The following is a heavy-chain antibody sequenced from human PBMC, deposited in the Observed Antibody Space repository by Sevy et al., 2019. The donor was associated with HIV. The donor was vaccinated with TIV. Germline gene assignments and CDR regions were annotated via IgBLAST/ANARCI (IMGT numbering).Heavy chain of an antibody. CDR3: AKDIAPGSDSSGYYPNGQDY. Sequence: GGSLRLSCAASGFTFSSYGMHWVRQAPGKGLEWVAVISYDGSNKYYADSVKGRFTISRDNSKNTLYLQMNGLRAEDTAVYYCAKDIAPGSDSSGYYPNGQDYWGQGTLVTVSS. J-gene: IGHJ4*02. V-gene: IGHV3-30*18. CDR2: ISYDGSNK. D-gene: IGHD3-22*01. CDR1: GFTFSSYG.